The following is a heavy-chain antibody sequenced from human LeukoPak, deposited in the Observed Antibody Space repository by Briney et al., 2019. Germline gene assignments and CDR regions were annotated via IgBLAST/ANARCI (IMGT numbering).Heavy chain of an antibody. CDR3: ARVFPNSHYCSGGSCYSYYFDY. D-gene: IGHD2-15*01. CDR2: INPNSGGT. J-gene: IGHJ4*02. Sequence: ASVKVSCKASGYTFTGYYMHWVRQAPGQGLEWMGWINPNSGGTNYAQKFQGRVTMTRDTPISTAYMELSRLRSDDTAVYYCARVFPNSHYCSGGSCYSYYFDYWGQGTLVTVSS. CDR1: GYTFTGYY. V-gene: IGHV1-2*02.